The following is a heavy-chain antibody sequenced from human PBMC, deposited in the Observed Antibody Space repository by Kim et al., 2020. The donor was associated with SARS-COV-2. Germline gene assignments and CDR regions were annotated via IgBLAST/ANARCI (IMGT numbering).Heavy chain of an antibody. CDR2: ISGDGKT. J-gene: IGHJ4*02. D-gene: IGHD4-4*01. CDR3: ASSTLTPGGFDF. CDR1: GFAVSGKY. Sequence: GGSLRLSCAASGFAVSGKYMIWVRQAPGKALEWVSAISGDGKTSYADSVQGRFTISRDNSKNSLYLQINSLRAEDTAVYYCASSTLTPGGFDFWGQGTLVTVSS. V-gene: IGHV3-53*01.